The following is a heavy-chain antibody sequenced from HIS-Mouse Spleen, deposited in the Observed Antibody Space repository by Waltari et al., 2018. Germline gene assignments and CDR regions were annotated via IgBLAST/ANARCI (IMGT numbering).Heavy chain of an antibody. CDR1: GYSFTSYW. Sequence: EVQLVQSGAEVKKPGESLKISCKGSGYSFTSYWIGWVGQMPRKGLEWMGITYPGASDTRYSPSFQGQVTISADKSISTAYLQWSSLKASDTAMYYCARLHYYDSSGHNWFDPWGQGTLVTVSS. CDR2: TYPGASDT. CDR3: ARLHYYDSSGHNWFDP. D-gene: IGHD3-22*01. V-gene: IGHV5-51*03. J-gene: IGHJ5*02.